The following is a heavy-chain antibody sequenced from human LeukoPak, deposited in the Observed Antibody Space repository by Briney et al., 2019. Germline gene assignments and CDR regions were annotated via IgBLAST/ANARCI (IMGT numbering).Heavy chain of an antibody. CDR3: ARDGFDYYDSSGYYVDY. V-gene: IGHV3-66*01. D-gene: IGHD3-22*01. CDR1: WLSVSSNY. Sequence: GRSLRLFCAASWLSVSSNYKSSLRPGPGTGVEWVSLIYSGGSTYYADSVKGRFTISRDNSKNTLYLQMNSLRAEDTAVYYCARDGFDYYDSSGYYVDYWGQGTLVTVSS. J-gene: IGHJ4*02. CDR2: IYSGGST.